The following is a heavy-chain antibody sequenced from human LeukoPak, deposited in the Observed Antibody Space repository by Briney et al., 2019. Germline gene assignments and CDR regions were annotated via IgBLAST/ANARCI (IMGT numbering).Heavy chain of an antibody. V-gene: IGHV1-46*01. CDR2: INPSGGST. D-gene: IGHD3-22*01. CDR1: GYTFTSYY. CDR3: ARVFVRGHYYDSSGTTPPFDY. Sequence: ASVKVSCKASGYTFTSYYMHWVRQAPGQGLEWMGIINPSGGSTSYAQKFQGRVTMTRDTSTSTVYMELSSLRSEDTAVHYCARVFVRGHYYDSSGTTPPFDYWGQGTLVTVSS. J-gene: IGHJ4*02.